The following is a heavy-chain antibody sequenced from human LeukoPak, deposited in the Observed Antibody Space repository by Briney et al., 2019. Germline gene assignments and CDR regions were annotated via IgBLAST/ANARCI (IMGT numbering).Heavy chain of an antibody. J-gene: IGHJ4*02. Sequence: GGSLRLSCAASGFTFSNYAMNWGRQGPGKGLEWGSSISGSGDITYFAGSVKGRVTISRANSKNTMYMQMNSPRVEDKAVYYCAKGGQNYDFWSFDYWGQGSLVTVSS. CDR2: ISGSGDIT. CDR1: GFTFSNYA. D-gene: IGHD3-3*01. V-gene: IGHV3-23*01. CDR3: AKGGQNYDFWSFDY.